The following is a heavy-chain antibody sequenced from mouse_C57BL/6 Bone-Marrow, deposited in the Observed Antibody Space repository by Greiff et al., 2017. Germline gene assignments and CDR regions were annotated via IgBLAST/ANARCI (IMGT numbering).Heavy chain of an antibody. CDR2: INPNYGTT. D-gene: IGHD1-1*01. J-gene: IGHJ4*01. CDR1: GYSFTDYN. Sequence: VQLKESGPELVKPGASVKISCKASGYSFTDYNMNWVKQSNGKSLEWIGVINPNYGTTSYNQKFKGKATLTVDQSSSTAYMQLNSLTSEDSAVYYCARAHYYGSRPWAMDYWGQGTSVTVSS. CDR3: ARAHYYGSRPWAMDY. V-gene: IGHV1-39*01.